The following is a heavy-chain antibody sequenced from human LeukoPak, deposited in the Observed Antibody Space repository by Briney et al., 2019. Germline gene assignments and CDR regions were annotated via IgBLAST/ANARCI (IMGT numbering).Heavy chain of an antibody. J-gene: IGHJ5*02. Sequence: KPSETLSLTCTVSGGSIGLYHWTWIRQPPGKGLEWIGYIYYNGSTKYNVSLKSRVTISVDTSKNQFSLRLCSVTAADTAVYYCARDRAAGSDWLDPWGQGTLVTVPS. CDR3: ARDRAAGSDWLDP. D-gene: IGHD3-10*01. CDR1: GGSIGLYH. V-gene: IGHV4-59*01. CDR2: IYYNGST.